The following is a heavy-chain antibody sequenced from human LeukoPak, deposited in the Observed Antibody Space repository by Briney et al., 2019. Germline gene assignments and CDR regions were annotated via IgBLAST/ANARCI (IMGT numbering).Heavy chain of an antibody. CDR3: ARGPLYYYGSGSYPDFDY. J-gene: IGHJ4*02. CDR2: ISGSSSYT. Sequence: GGSLRLSCAASGFTFSSYAMSWVRQAPGKGLEWVSSISGSSSYTYYADSVKGRFTISRDNAKNSLYLQMNSLRAEDTAVYYCARGPLYYYGSGSYPDFDYWGQGTLVTVSS. CDR1: GFTFSSYA. D-gene: IGHD3-10*01. V-gene: IGHV3-21*01.